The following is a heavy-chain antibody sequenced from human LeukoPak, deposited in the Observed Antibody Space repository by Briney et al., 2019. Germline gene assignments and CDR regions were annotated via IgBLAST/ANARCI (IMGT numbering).Heavy chain of an antibody. CDR2: IKPDSGSS. D-gene: IGHD6-19*01. V-gene: IGHV1-2*02. CDR1: GYTFTAYY. Sequence: ASVKVSCKASGYTFTAYYIHWLRQDPGQGPEWMGWIKPDSGSSHYAQKFQGRVTMTRDTSSNSAYLDLTSLKSDDTALYYCARARVPIAVAGLYYFDYWGQGALVTVSS. CDR3: ARARVPIAVAGLYYFDY. J-gene: IGHJ4*02.